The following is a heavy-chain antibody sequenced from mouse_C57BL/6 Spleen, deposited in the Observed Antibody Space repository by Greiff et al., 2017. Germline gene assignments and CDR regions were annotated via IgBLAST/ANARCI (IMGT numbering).Heavy chain of an antibody. Sequence: EVKLVESGGGLVQPGESLKLSCESSEYEFPSHDMSWVRKTPEKRLELVAAINSDGGSTYYPYTMERRFIISRDNTKKTLYLQMSSLRSEDTALYYGARHDGYDGSFDYWGQGTTLTGSS. CDR2: INSDGGST. CDR3: ARHDGYDGSFDY. CDR1: EYEFPSHD. D-gene: IGHD2-2*01. V-gene: IGHV5-2*03. J-gene: IGHJ2*01.